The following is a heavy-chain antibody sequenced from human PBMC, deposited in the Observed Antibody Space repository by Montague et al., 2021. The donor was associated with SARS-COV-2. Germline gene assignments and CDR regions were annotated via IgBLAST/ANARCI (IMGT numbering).Heavy chain of an antibody. Sequence: SLRLSCAASGFTFSRYAMHWVRQAPAKGLEWVAVISYDGSNKYYSDSVKGRFTISRDNSKNTLYLQMNSLRAEDTAVYYCASGYDLLTGYYPFDYWGQGTLVTVSS. CDR1: GFTFSRYA. D-gene: IGHD3-9*01. V-gene: IGHV3-30*04. CDR3: ASGYDLLTGYYPFDY. CDR2: ISYDGSNK. J-gene: IGHJ4*02.